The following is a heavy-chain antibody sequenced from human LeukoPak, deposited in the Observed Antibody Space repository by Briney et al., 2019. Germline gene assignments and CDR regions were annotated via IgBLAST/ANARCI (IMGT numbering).Heavy chain of an antibody. CDR2: INHSGST. D-gene: IGHD2-21*01. CDR3: ARALANHALDY. Sequence: PSETLSLTCAFYGGSFSGYYWSWFRQPPGKGLEWIGEINHSGSTNYNPSLKSRVTISVDTSKNQFSLKLSSVTAADTAVYYCARALANHALDYWGQGTLVTVSS. V-gene: IGHV4-34*01. CDR1: GGSFSGYY. J-gene: IGHJ4*02.